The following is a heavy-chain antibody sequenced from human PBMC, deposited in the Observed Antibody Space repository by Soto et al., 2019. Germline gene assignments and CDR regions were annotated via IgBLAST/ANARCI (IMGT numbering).Heavy chain of an antibody. J-gene: IGHJ4*02. Sequence: QVQLQESGPGLVEPSQTLSLTCTVSGGSISSGDYYWSWMRQPPGKGLEWIGCIYYSESTDYNPSLKSRVTTSEDTSKNQFSLKLSSVTATDTDVYYCARVTYSSGWLGFHYWGEGTLVTVSS. CDR3: ARVTYSSGWLGFHY. CDR2: IYYSEST. CDR1: GGSISSGDYY. V-gene: IGHV4-30-4*01. D-gene: IGHD6-19*01.